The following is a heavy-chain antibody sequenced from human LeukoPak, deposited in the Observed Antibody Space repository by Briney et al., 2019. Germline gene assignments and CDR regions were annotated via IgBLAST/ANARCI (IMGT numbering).Heavy chain of an antibody. J-gene: IGHJ4*02. V-gene: IGHV4-31*03. D-gene: IGHD3-10*01. CDR2: IYYSGST. CDR1: GGSISSGGYY. Sequence: SQTLSLTCTVSGGSISSGGYYWSWLRQHPGKGLEWIGYIYYSGSTYYNPSLKSRVTISVDTSKNQFSLKLSSVTAADTAVYYCARVGRAMYYYGSGFDYWGQGTLVTVSS. CDR3: ARVGRAMYYYGSGFDY.